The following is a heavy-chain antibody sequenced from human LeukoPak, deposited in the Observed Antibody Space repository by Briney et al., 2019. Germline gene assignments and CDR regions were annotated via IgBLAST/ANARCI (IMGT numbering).Heavy chain of an antibody. J-gene: IGHJ3*02. CDR2: IKQDGSEM. CDR3: ARTDRTGALGRFRMRSDAFDI. CDR1: GFTFSDYW. V-gene: IGHV3-7*03. Sequence: GGSLRLSCAASGFTFSDYWMSWVRQAPGKGLEWVANIKQDGSEMYYVDSVKGRFTISRDNAKKSLYLQMNSLRAEDTAVYYCARTDRTGALGRFRMRSDAFDIWGQGTMVTVSS. D-gene: IGHD3-3*01.